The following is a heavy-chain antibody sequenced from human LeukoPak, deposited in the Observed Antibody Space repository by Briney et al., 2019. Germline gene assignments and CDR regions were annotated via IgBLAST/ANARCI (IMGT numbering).Heavy chain of an antibody. Sequence: PGGSLRLSCSASGFTFSYYAMHWVRQAAGKGPEFVSGISSNGGSTYYADSLKGRFTVSRDNSNNTLYLQMSSLRAEDTAIYYCAKGPTYGSLPYYFDYWGQGTLVTVSS. V-gene: IGHV3-64D*09. D-gene: IGHD2-15*01. CDR2: ISSNGGST. CDR1: GFTFSYYA. CDR3: AKGPTYGSLPYYFDY. J-gene: IGHJ4*02.